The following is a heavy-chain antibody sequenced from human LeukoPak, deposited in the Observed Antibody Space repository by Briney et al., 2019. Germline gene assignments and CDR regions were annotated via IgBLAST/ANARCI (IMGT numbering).Heavy chain of an antibody. D-gene: IGHD5-12*01. CDR3: ARDRGYDSGPFDY. CDR1: GFTFSDHY. J-gene: IGHJ4*02. CDR2: TRNKANSYTT. Sequence: GGSLRLSCAASGFTFSDHYMDWVRQAPGKGLEWVGRTRNKANSYTTEYAASVKGRFTISRDDSKNSLYLQMNSLKTEDTAVYYCARDRGYDSGPFDYWGQGTLVTVSS. V-gene: IGHV3-72*01.